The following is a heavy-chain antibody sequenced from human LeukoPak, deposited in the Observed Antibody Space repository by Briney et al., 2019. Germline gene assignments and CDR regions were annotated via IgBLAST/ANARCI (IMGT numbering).Heavy chain of an antibody. J-gene: IGHJ4*02. Sequence: SVKVSCKASGGTFSSYAISRVRQAPGQGLEWMGRIIPIFGTANYAQKFQGRVTITTDESTSTAYMELSSLRSEDTAVYYCARGQGDYYGSGSYYNFDYWGQGTLVTVSS. V-gene: IGHV1-69*05. CDR2: IIPIFGTA. CDR1: GGTFSSYA. D-gene: IGHD3-10*01. CDR3: ARGQGDYYGSGSYYNFDY.